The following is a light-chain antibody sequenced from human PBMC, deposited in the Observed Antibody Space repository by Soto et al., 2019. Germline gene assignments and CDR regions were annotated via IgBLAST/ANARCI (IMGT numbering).Light chain of an antibody. CDR1: QSVSTSF. J-gene: IGKJ2*01. CDR2: GAS. V-gene: IGKV3-20*01. Sequence: EVAWTQSPGTLSLSPGEGATLSCRASQSVSTSFLAWYQQKPGQAPRLLIYGASSRATGIPDRFSGSGSGTDFTLTISRLEPEDFAVYYCQQYGSSPYTFGPGTKLEI. CDR3: QQYGSSPYT.